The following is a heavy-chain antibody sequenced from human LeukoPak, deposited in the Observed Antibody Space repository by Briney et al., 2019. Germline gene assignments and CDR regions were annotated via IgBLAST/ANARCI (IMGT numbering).Heavy chain of an antibody. Sequence: GRSLRLSCAASGFTFSNYCMSWVRQAPGKGLECVAFMRYDGNSQYYADSVKGRFTISRDNSKSTLFLQMNSLRAEDTAVYYWAKDGRFGESWGRGTLVTVSS. CDR2: MRYDGNSQ. V-gene: IGHV3-30*02. J-gene: IGHJ5*02. D-gene: IGHD3-10*01. CDR1: GFTFSNYC. CDR3: AKDGRFGES.